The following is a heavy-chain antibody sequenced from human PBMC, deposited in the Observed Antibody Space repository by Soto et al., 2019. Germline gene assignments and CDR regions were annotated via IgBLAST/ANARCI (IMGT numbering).Heavy chain of an antibody. CDR1: GFTFSSFG. D-gene: IGHD1-26*01. V-gene: IGHV3-30*19. CDR2: ISFDGNDK. Sequence: QVQLVESGGGVVQPGRSLRLSCAASGFTFSSFGMHWVRQAPGKGLEWVAVISFDGNDKYYADSVKGRFSISRDNSKNTLFVQMNSLRAEDTAVYYCAKDSMGDHYGMDVW. J-gene: IGHJ6*01. CDR3: AKDSMGDHYGMDV.